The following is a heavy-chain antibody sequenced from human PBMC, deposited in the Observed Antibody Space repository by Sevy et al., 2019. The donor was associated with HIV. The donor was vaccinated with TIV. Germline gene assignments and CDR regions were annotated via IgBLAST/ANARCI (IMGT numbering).Heavy chain of an antibody. CDR3: ARRRPYGDGLGAFDY. J-gene: IGHJ4*02. V-gene: IGHV4-59*01. CDR1: GGSISSYY. Sequence: SETLSLTCTVSGGSISSYYWSWIRQPPGKGLEWIGYIYYSGSTNYNPSLKSRVTISVDTSKNQFSLKLSSVTAADTAVYYCARRRPYGDGLGAFDYWGQGTLVTVSS. CDR2: IYYSGST. D-gene: IGHD4-17*01.